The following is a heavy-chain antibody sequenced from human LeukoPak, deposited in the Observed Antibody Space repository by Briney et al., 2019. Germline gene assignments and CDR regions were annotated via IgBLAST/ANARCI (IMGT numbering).Heavy chain of an antibody. D-gene: IGHD3-22*01. J-gene: IGHJ6*02. V-gene: IGHV3-53*01. CDR2: IYSGGNT. CDR1: GFTVSSNY. CDR3: ARELNYYDSSLAYYYYGMDV. Sequence: GGSLRLSCAASGFTVSSNYMNWVRQAPGKGLEWVSVIYSGGNTYYSDSVKGRFTTSRDNSKNTLYLQMNSLRAEDTAVYYCARELNYYDSSLAYYYYGMDVWGQRTTVTVSS.